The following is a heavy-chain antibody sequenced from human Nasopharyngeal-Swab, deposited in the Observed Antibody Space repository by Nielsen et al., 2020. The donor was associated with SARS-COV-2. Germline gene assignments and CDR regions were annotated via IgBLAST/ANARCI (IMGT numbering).Heavy chain of an antibody. V-gene: IGHV2-70*11. Sequence: SGLTLVKPTQTLTLTCTFSGFSLSTSGMCVSWIRQPPGKALEWLARIDWDDDKYYSTSLKTRLTISKDTSKNQVVLTMTNMDPVDTATYYCARDSMVRGVSPFDYWGQGTLVTVSS. CDR1: GFSLSTSGMC. CDR2: IDWDDDK. J-gene: IGHJ4*02. D-gene: IGHD3-10*01. CDR3: ARDSMVRGVSPFDY.